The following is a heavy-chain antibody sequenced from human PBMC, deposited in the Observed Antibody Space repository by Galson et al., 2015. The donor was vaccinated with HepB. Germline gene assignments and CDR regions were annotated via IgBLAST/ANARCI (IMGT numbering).Heavy chain of an antibody. D-gene: IGHD5-24*01. CDR1: GYIFSSFG. V-gene: IGHV1-18*01. CDR2: ISVYNGNT. CDR3: ARGGQWPQFYYFDY. J-gene: IGHJ4*02. Sequence: SVKVSCKASGYIFSSFGVSWVRQAPGQGLEWMGWISVYNGNTNYAQNLQGRVTMTIDTSATTAYMELSSLEFEDTAVYYCARGGQWPQFYYFDYWGRGTLVTVSS.